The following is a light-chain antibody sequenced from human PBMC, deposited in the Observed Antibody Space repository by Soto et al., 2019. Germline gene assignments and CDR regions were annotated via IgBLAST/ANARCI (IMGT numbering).Light chain of an antibody. J-gene: IGKJ5*01. CDR3: QQYGSSPPIT. Sequence: DIVLTQSPGTLSLSPGERATLSCRASQNVDSTYLAWYQQKPGQAPRLLIYGASTRATGIPDRFSGSGSGTDFTLTISRLEPEDFAVYYCQQYGSSPPITFGQGTRLEIK. CDR1: QNVDSTY. CDR2: GAS. V-gene: IGKV3-20*01.